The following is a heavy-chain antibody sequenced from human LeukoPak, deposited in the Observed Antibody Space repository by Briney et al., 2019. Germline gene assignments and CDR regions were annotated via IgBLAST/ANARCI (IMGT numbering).Heavy chain of an antibody. Sequence: GASVRVSCKASRYTFTGYYMHWVRQAPGQGLEWVGWINPNTGDTNYAQKFQGRVTMTRDTSITTVYMEISRLTSDDTALFYCAVAPGDYWGQGTLVTVSS. CDR3: AVAPGDY. J-gene: IGHJ4*02. D-gene: IGHD2-21*01. V-gene: IGHV1-2*02. CDR2: INPNTGDT. CDR1: RYTFTGYY.